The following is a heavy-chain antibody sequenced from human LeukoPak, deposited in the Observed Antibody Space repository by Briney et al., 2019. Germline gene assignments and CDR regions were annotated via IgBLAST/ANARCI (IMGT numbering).Heavy chain of an antibody. CDR2: INPSGGST. CDR1: GYTFTGYY. D-gene: IGHD4-23*01. J-gene: IGHJ5*02. Sequence: ASVKVSCKTSGYTFTGYYMHWVRQAPGQGLEWMGIINPSGGSTSYAQKFQGRVTMTRDMSTSTDYMELSSLRSEDTAVYYCARDNSVEDTAWWFDPWAREPWSPSPQ. CDR3: ARDNSVEDTAWWFDP. V-gene: IGHV1-46*01.